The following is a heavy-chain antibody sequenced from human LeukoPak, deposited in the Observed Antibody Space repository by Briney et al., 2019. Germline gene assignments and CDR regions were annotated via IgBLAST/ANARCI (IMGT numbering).Heavy chain of an antibody. CDR2: ISWDGGST. CDR1: GFTFDDYA. Sequence: GGSLRLSCAASGFTFDDYAMHWVRQAPGKGLEWVSLISWDGGSTYYADSVKGRFTISRDNSKNTLYLQMNSLRAEDTAVYYCARDIYYDYWGQGTLVTVSS. CDR3: ARDIYYDY. J-gene: IGHJ4*02. V-gene: IGHV3-43D*03.